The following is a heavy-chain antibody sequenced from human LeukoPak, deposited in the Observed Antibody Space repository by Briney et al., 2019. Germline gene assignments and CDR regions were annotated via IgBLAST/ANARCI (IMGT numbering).Heavy chain of an antibody. Sequence: GGSLRLSCAASGFTFSSYWMSWVRQAPGKGLEWVANIKQDGSEKYYVDSVKGRFTISRDNAKNSLYLQMNSLRAEDTAVYYCARDRHGTTVREDWANYFDYWGQGTLVTVSS. V-gene: IGHV3-7*01. D-gene: IGHD4-11*01. CDR1: GFTFSSYW. CDR3: ARDRHGTTVREDWANYFDY. J-gene: IGHJ4*02. CDR2: IKQDGSEK.